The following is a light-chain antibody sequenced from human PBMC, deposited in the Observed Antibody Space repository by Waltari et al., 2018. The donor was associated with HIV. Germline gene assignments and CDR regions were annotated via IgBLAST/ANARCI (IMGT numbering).Light chain of an antibody. CDR1: QPVSDY. CDR2: GAS. CDR3: QQYYDYPWT. Sequence: IRMTQSPSSLSASTADRVNLPCRASQPVSDYVPWFRQRPGETPQFLIFGASRLHTGVPSRFSGSSSGTEFTLSVSCLQSEDFATFFCQQYYDYPWTFGPGT. J-gene: IGKJ1*01. V-gene: IGKV1-8*01.